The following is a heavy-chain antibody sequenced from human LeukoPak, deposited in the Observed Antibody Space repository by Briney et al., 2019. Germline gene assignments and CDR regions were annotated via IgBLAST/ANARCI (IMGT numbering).Heavy chain of an antibody. J-gene: IGHJ3*01. CDR1: GGSISSSSYY. Sequence: SETLSLTCTVSGGSISSSSYYWGWIRQPPGKGLEWIGSIYYSGSTYYNPSLKSRVTISVDTSKNQFSLTLRSVTAADTAVYYCARETEKQWQYWGQGTMATVSS. CDR2: IYYSGST. CDR3: ARETEKQWQY. D-gene: IGHD6-19*01. V-gene: IGHV4-39*02.